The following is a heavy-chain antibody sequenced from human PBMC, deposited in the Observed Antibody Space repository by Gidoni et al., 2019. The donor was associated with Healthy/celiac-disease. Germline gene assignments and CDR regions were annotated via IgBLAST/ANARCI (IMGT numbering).Heavy chain of an antibody. D-gene: IGHD2-15*01. J-gene: IGHJ4*02. V-gene: IGHV3-30*03. CDR1: GFTFSSYG. Sequence: QVQLVESGGGVVQPGRSLRLSCAAYGFTFSSYGMHWVRQAPGKGLEWVAVISYDGSNKYYADSVKGRFTISRDNSKNTLYLQMNSLRAEDTAVYYCARGNCSGGSCQSDYWGQGTLVTVSS. CDR3: ARGNCSGGSCQSDY. CDR2: ISYDGSNK.